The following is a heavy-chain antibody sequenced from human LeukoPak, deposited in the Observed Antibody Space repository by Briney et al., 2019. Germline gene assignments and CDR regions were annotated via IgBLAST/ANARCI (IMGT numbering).Heavy chain of an antibody. CDR3: ARENPHDYVQH. Sequence: GGSLRLSCEASGFSFSSYNMDWVRQTPGKGLEWISSITTSSTYTFYADSVKGRFTISRDNARNSLYLQMNSLRAEDTAVYYCARENPHDYVQHWGQGTLVTVSS. CDR1: GFSFSSYN. J-gene: IGHJ1*01. CDR2: ITTSSTYT. D-gene: IGHD1-14*01. V-gene: IGHV3-21*01.